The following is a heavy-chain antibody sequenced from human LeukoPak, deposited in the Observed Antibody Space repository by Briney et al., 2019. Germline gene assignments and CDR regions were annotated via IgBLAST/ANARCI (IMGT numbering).Heavy chain of an antibody. CDR3: AKEFSAAAYYFHY. D-gene: IGHD6-25*01. V-gene: IGHV3-33*06. CDR1: GFTFSTYG. Sequence: GGSLRLSCAASGFTFSTYGMHWVRQAPGKGLEWVAVIWYDGSNKYYADSVKGRFTISRDNSKNTLFLQMHSLRAEDTAVYYCAKEFSAAAYYFHYWGQGTLVTVSS. CDR2: IWYDGSNK. J-gene: IGHJ4*02.